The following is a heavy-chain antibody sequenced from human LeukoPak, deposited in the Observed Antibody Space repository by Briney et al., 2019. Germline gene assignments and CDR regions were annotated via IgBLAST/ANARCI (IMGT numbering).Heavy chain of an antibody. CDR1: GFTFGDYA. J-gene: IGHJ4*02. D-gene: IGHD1-26*01. V-gene: IGHV3-49*03. CDR3: TREGTQLWELLDY. Sequence: GGSLRLSCSASGFTFGDYAMSWFRQAPGKGLEWVGFVRSKAFGGTTEYAASVKGRFTISRDDSKSIAYLQMNSLKTEDTAAYYCTREGTQLWELLDYWGQGTLVTVSS. CDR2: VRSKAFGGTT.